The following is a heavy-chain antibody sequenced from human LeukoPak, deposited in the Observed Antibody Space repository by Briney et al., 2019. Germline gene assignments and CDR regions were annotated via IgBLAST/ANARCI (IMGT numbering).Heavy chain of an antibody. J-gene: IGHJ5*02. V-gene: IGHV5-51*01. Sequence: GESLNISCKGSGSSFNTDWIAWVRQMPGKGLEWMGIIYPGDSDTRYSPSFQGQVTISADKSISTAYLQWTSLKASDTAIYYCARLFSSTWFLKPWGQGTLVTVSS. D-gene: IGHD6-13*01. CDR3: ARLFSSTWFLKP. CDR1: GSSFNTDW. CDR2: IYPGDSDT.